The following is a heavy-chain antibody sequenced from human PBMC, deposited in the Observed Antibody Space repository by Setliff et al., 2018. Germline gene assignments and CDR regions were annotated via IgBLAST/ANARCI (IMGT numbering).Heavy chain of an antibody. CDR1: GYSFTDYW. D-gene: IGHD2-21*01. Sequence: PGESLTISCKGSGYSFTDYWIAWVRQTPGKGLEWMGTIYPGNADTRYSPSFQGQVTISTDTSINTAFLQWNNLKASDTAVYYCARRGERFFNWFDPWGQGTLFTVSS. J-gene: IGHJ5*02. CDR2: IYPGNADT. V-gene: IGHV5-51*01. CDR3: ARRGERFFNWFDP.